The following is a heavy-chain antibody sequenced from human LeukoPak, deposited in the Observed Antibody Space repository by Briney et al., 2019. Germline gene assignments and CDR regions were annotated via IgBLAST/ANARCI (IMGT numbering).Heavy chain of an antibody. CDR3: TELGITMFWGV. V-gene: IGHV3-7*01. J-gene: IGHJ6*04. CDR2: INQDGSEK. Sequence: AGSLSLSCAVDAFSSSRYWASWVRQPPGMGLEWVANINQDGSEKYSVDSVNSLFIISRDNAKTSLYLQMNSLGADDTAVYYWTELGITMFWGVWGKGTTVTVSS. D-gene: IGHD3-10*02. CDR1: AFSSSRYW.